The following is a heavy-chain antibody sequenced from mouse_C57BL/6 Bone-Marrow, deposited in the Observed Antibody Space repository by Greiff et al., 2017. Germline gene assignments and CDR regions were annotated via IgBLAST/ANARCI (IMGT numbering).Heavy chain of an antibody. CDR1: GYTFTSYW. J-gene: IGHJ4*01. CDR3: ARHDGYVDY. CDR2: IDPSDSYT. D-gene: IGHD2-3*01. Sequence: QVQLKQPGAELVMPGASVKLSCKASGYTFTSYWMHWVKQRPGQGLEWIGEIDPSDSYTNYNQKFKGKSTLTVDKSSSTAYMQLSSLTSEDSAVYYCARHDGYVDYWGQGTSVTVSS. V-gene: IGHV1-69*01.